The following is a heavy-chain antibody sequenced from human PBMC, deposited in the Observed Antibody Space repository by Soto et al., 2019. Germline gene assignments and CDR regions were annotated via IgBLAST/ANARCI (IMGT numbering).Heavy chain of an antibody. CDR3: AREVVGGMVRDYYYYYYGMDV. J-gene: IGHJ6*02. CDR2: IYYSGST. CDR1: GGSISSSSYY. D-gene: IGHD3-10*01. V-gene: IGHV4-39*01. Sequence: SETLSLTCTVSGGSISSSSYYWGWIRQPPGKGLERIGRIYYSGSTYYNPSLKSRVTISVDTSKNQFSLKLSSVTAADTAVYYCAREVVGGMVRDYYYYYYGMDVWGQGTTVTVSS.